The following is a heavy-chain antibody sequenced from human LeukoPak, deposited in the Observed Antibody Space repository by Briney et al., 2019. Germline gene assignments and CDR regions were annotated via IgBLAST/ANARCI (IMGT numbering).Heavy chain of an antibody. D-gene: IGHD2/OR15-2a*01. V-gene: IGHV3-9*01. Sequence: GRSLRLSCAASGFTFDDYAMHWVRQAPGKGLEWVSGISWNSGSIGYADSVKGRFTISRDNAKNSLYLQMNSLRAEDTALYYCARVNLEGIYDWYFDLWGRDTLVTVSS. CDR1: GFTFDDYA. CDR3: ARVNLEGIYDWYFDL. J-gene: IGHJ2*01. CDR2: ISWNSGSI.